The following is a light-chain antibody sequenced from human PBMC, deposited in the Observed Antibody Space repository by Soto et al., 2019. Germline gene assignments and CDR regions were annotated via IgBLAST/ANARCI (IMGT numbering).Light chain of an antibody. CDR3: QQRSNWPRT. CDR2: GAS. J-gene: IGKJ5*01. CDR1: QSVSSGY. Sequence: EIVLTQSPGTLSLSPGERATLPCRASQSVSSGYLAWYQQKPGQAPRLLIYGASSRATGIPDRFSGSGSGTDFTLTISSLEPEDFAVYYCQQRSNWPRTFGQGTRLEIK. V-gene: IGKV3D-20*02.